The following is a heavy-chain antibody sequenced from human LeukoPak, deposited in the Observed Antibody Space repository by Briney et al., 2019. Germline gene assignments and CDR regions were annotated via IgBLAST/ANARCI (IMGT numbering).Heavy chain of an antibody. J-gene: IGHJ5*02. CDR1: GFTFSSYA. CDR2: ISGSGGST. D-gene: IGHD5-18*01. V-gene: IGHV3-23*01. CDR3: AKEYSAPRVHWFDP. Sequence: PGGSMRLSCAASGFTFSSYAMSWVRQAPGKGLEWVSAISGSGGSTYYADSVKGRFTISRDNSKNTLYLQMNSLRAEDTSVYYCAKEYSAPRVHWFDPWGQGTLVTVSS.